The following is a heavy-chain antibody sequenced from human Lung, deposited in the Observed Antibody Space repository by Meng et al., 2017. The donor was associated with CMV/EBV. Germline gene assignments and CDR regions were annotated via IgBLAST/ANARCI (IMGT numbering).Heavy chain of an antibody. Sequence: ASVKVSXKASGYTFTSYGISWVRQAPGQGLEWMGWISAYNGNTNYAQKLQGRVTMTTDTSTSTAYMELRSLRSDDTAVYYCARDRTPDIVVPHYYYYVMDVWGQGXTVTVSS. CDR2: ISAYNGNT. J-gene: IGHJ6*02. D-gene: IGHD2-2*01. CDR3: ARDRTPDIVVPHYYYYVMDV. V-gene: IGHV1-18*01. CDR1: GYTFTSYG.